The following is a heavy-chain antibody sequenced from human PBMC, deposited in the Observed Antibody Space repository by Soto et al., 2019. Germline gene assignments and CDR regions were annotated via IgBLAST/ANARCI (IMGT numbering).Heavy chain of an antibody. J-gene: IGHJ5*02. CDR2: IWYDGSNK. D-gene: IGHD3-3*01. Sequence: PGGSLRLSCAASGFTFSSYGMHWVRQAPGKGLEWVAVIWYDGSNKYYADSVKGRFTISRDNSKNTLYLQMNSLRAEDTAVYYCAARCKTNWFDPWGQGTLVTVSS. CDR1: GFTFSSYG. CDR3: AARCKTNWFDP. V-gene: IGHV3-33*01.